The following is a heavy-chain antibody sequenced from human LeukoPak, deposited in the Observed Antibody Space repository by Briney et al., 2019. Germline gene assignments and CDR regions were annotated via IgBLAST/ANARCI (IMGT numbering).Heavy chain of an antibody. V-gene: IGHV4-4*07. J-gene: IGHJ4*02. CDR3: ARDEGRAAEYYFDY. CDR2: IYTGGST. Sequence: SETLSLTCTVSGGSISSYYWSWIRQPAGKGLEWIGRIYTGGSTNYNPSLKSRVTMSVDTSKNQFSLKLSSVTAADTAVYYCARDEGRAAEYYFDYWGQGTLVTVSS. CDR1: GGSISSYY. D-gene: IGHD6-13*01.